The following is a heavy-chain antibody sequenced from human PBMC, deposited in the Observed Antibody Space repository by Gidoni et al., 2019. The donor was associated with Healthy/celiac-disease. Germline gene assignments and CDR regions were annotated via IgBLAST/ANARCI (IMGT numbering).Heavy chain of an antibody. Sequence: QVQLQESGPGLVKPSQTLSLTCAVPGGSNSSGGYYWSWYRQPPGKGLEWFGYIYYSGGTYYNPSLKRRVTISVDTSKNQFSLKLSSVTAADTAVYYCARGGSSGYPTPDYWGQGTLVTVSS. J-gene: IGHJ4*02. D-gene: IGHD3-22*01. CDR3: ARGGSSGYPTPDY. CDR1: GGSNSSGGYY. CDR2: IYYSGGT. V-gene: IGHV4-30-4*01.